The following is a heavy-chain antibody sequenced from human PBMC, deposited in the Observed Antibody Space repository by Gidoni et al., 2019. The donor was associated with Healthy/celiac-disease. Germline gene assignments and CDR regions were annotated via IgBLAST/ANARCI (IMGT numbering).Heavy chain of an antibody. CDR1: GFPFSSYG. J-gene: IGHJ4*02. CDR3: AKEGEGATRGYFDY. Sequence: QVQLVESGGGVVQPGRSLRLSCAASGFPFSSYGMHWVRQAPGKGLEWVAVISYDGSNKYYADSVKGRFTISRDNSKNTLYLQMNSLRAEDTAVYYCAKEGEGATRGYFDYWGQGTLVTVSS. D-gene: IGHD1-26*01. V-gene: IGHV3-30*18. CDR2: ISYDGSNK.